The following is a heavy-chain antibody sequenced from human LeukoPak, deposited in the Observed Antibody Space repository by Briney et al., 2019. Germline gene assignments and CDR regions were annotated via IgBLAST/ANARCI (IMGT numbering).Heavy chain of an antibody. Sequence: PSETLSLTCTVSGGSISSYYWSWIRQPPGKGLEWIGYIYYSGSTNYNPSLKSRVTISVDTSKNQFSLKLSSVTAADTAVYYCAAQGRNDYGDYESWFDPWGQGTLVTVSS. J-gene: IGHJ5*02. V-gene: IGHV4-59*08. CDR1: GGSISSYY. CDR3: AAQGRNDYGDYESWFDP. CDR2: IYYSGST. D-gene: IGHD4-17*01.